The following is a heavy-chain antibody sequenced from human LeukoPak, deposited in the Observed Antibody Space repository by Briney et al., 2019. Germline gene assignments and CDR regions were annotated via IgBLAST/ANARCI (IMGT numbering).Heavy chain of an antibody. J-gene: IGHJ4*02. V-gene: IGHV3-7*01. CDR2: IRQDGSDK. CDR1: GFTFSAYW. CDR3: ARDLSSSGRTIFDY. Sequence: TGGSLRLSCAASGFTFSAYWMTWVRQAPGKGLEWVANIRQDGSDKYYVDAVKRRFTISRDNAKNSLYLQMNSLRAEDTAVYYCARDLSSSGRTIFDYWGQGTLVTVSS. D-gene: IGHD3-22*01.